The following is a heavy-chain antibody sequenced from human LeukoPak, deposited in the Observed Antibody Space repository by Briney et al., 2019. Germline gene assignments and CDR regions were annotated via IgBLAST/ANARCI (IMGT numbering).Heavy chain of an antibody. D-gene: IGHD5-18*01. CDR2: ISRGGSYI. J-gene: IGHJ4*02. V-gene: IGHV3-21*01. CDR1: GFTFSSYN. Sequence: GGSLRLSCAASGFTFSSYNVNWVRQAPGKGLEWVSSISRGGSYIFYADSVMGRFTISRDNGKNSVYLQMNTLRAEDTAVYYCAKGSGVQVWSSLDYWGQGTLVTVSS. CDR3: AKGSGVQVWSSLDY.